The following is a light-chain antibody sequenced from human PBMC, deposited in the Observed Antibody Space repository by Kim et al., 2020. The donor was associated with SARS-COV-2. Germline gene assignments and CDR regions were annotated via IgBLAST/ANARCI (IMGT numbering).Light chain of an antibody. CDR3: QQYNNWPS. CDR1: QSVSSN. J-gene: IGKJ1*01. Sequence: SASPGESATLSCRASQSVSSNFAWYQQKPGQAPRPINYGASTRGTGTPARFSGSGSGKEFTLTISRLQSEDFAVYYCQQYNNWPSFGQGTKVDIK. V-gene: IGKV3D-15*01. CDR2: GAS.